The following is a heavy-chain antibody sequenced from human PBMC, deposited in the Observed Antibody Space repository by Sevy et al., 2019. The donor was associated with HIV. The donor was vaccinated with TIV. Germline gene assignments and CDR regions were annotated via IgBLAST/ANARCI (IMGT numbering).Heavy chain of an antibody. CDR3: ARLAAKRDGYPEGFYYYYGMDV. J-gene: IGHJ6*02. CDR2: IYYSGST. D-gene: IGHD5-12*01. Sequence: SETRSLTCTVSGGSISSSSYYWGWIRQPPGKGLEWSGRIYYSGSTYYNPSLKSRVTISVDTSKNQFSLKLSSVTAADTAVYYCARLAAKRDGYPEGFYYYYGMDVWGQGTTVTVSS. CDR1: GGSISSSSYY. V-gene: IGHV4-39*01.